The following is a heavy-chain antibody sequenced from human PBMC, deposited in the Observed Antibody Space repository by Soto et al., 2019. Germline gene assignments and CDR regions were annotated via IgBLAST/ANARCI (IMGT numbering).Heavy chain of an antibody. D-gene: IGHD5-12*01. CDR1: GFTFGDYA. V-gene: IGHV3-49*04. CDR2: IRSKAYGGTT. Sequence: GSLRLSCTASGFTFGDYAMSWVRQAPGKGLEWVGFIRSKAYGGTTEYAASVKGRFTISRDDSKSIAYLQMNSLKTEDTAVYYCTHSGYDSRGYQNAYYYYGMDVWGQGTTVTVSS. J-gene: IGHJ6*02. CDR3: THSGYDSRGYQNAYYYYGMDV.